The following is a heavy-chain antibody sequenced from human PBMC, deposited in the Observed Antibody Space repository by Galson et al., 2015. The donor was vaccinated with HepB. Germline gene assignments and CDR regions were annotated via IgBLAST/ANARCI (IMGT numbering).Heavy chain of an antibody. V-gene: IGHV3-30-3*01. CDR2: MSYDGSSE. D-gene: IGHD2-2*02. Sequence: SLRLSCAASGFTFSSYAMHWVRQAPGKGLEWVSVMSYDGSSEYYTDSVKGRFSISRDNSKNTLYLQLNSLGTEDTAVYYCASTADCSSTSCYRPFDIWGQGTMVTVSS. J-gene: IGHJ3*02. CDR1: GFTFSSYA. CDR3: ASTADCSSTSCYRPFDI.